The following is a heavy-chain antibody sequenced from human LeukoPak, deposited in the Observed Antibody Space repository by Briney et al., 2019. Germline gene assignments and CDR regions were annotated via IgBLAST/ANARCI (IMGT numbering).Heavy chain of an antibody. V-gene: IGHV4-34*01. CDR1: GGSFSGYY. J-gene: IGHJ4*02. CDR2: INHSGST. Sequence: PSETLSLTCAVYGGSFSGYYWSWIRQPPGKGLEWIGEINHSGSTNYNPSLKSRVTISVDTSKNQFSLKLSSVTAADTAVYYCARGHLSRNTVTPRVFDYWGQGTLATVSS. CDR3: ARGHLSRNTVTPRVFDY. D-gene: IGHD4-17*01.